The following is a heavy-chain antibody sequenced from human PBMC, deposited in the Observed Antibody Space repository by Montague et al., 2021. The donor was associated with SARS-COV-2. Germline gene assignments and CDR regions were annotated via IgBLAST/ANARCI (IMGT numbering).Heavy chain of an antibody. CDR1: GGSISSYY. J-gene: IGHJ3*02. CDR3: ARGSGWMGNAFDI. Sequence: SETLSLTCTVSGGSISSYYWSWIRQPPGKGLEWIGYVYYSGSTNYNPSRKSRVTISVDTSKNQFSLKLSSVTAEDTAVYYCARGSGWMGNAFDIWGQGTMVTVS. CDR2: VYYSGST. D-gene: IGHD6-19*01. V-gene: IGHV4-59*01.